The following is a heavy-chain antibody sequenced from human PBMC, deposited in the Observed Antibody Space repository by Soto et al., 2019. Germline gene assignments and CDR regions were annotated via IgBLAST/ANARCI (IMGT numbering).Heavy chain of an antibody. CDR3: ARGRRYCSSTSCHRSQYGFDY. CDR2: INHSGST. CDR1: GGSFSGYY. J-gene: IGHJ4*02. V-gene: IGHV4-34*01. Sequence: QVQLQQWGAGLLKPSETLSLTCAVYGGSFSGYYWSWIRQPPGKGLEWIGEINHSGSTNYNPSLKSRVTISVDTSKNQFSLKLSSVTAAATAVYYCARGRRYCSSTSCHRSQYGFDYWGQGTLVTVSS. D-gene: IGHD2-2*02.